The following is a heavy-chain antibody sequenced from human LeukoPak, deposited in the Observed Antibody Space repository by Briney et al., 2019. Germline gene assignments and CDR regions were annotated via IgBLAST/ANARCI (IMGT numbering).Heavy chain of an antibody. Sequence: GGSLRLSCAASGFTLSSYSMNWVRQAPGKGLEWVSSISSSSSYIYYADSVKGRFTISRDNAKNSLYLQMNSLRAEDTAVYYCARAGLRINWFDPWGQGTLVTVSS. J-gene: IGHJ5*02. D-gene: IGHD4-17*01. CDR3: ARAGLRINWFDP. CDR2: ISSSSSYI. V-gene: IGHV3-21*01. CDR1: GFTLSSYS.